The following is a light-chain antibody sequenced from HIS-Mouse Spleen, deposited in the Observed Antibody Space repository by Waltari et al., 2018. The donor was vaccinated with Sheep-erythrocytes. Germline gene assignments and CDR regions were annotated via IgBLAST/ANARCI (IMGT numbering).Light chain of an antibody. CDR1: SSDVGGYNY. CDR3: CSYAGSYNHV. Sequence: QSALTQPRSVSGSPGQSVTISCTGTSSDVGGYNYVSWYQQHPGKAPKPMIYAVSKRPSGVPDRFSGSKSGNTASLTISGLQAEDEADYYCCSYAGSYNHVFATGTKVTVL. CDR2: AVS. V-gene: IGLV2-11*01. J-gene: IGLJ1*01.